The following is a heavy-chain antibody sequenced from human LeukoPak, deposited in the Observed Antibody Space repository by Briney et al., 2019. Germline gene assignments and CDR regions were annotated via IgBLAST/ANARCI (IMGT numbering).Heavy chain of an antibody. D-gene: IGHD3-22*01. CDR2: INHSEST. Sequence: SETLSLTCAVYGGSFSGYYWSWIRQPPGKGLEWIGEINHSESTNYNPSLKSRVTISVDASKNQFSLKLSSVTAADTAVYYCARVQDSSGYYSDYWGQGTLVTVSS. CDR1: GGSFSGYY. V-gene: IGHV4-34*01. CDR3: ARVQDSSGYYSDY. J-gene: IGHJ4*02.